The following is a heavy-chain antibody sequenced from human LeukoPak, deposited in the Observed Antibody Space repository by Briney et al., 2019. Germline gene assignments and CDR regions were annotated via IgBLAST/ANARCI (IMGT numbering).Heavy chain of an antibody. CDR2: IIPIFGTA. Sequence: SVKVSCKASGGTFSSYAISWVRQAPGQGLEWMGGIIPIFGTANYAQKFQGRVTITADESTSTAYMELSSLRSEDTAVYYCASSYDSSDSYNWFDPRGQGTLVTVSS. CDR3: ASSYDSSDSYNWFDP. D-gene: IGHD3-22*01. CDR1: GGTFSSYA. V-gene: IGHV1-69*01. J-gene: IGHJ5*02.